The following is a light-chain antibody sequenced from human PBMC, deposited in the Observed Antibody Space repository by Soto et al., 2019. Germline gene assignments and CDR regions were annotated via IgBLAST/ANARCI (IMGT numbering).Light chain of an antibody. CDR3: SSYAGSDTFV. V-gene: IGLV2-8*01. CDR1: SSDVGGYNF. Sequence: QSVLSRPGSASGSPWPPFTNSCTGTSSDVGGYNFVSWYQQHPDKVPKVMIYEVTKRPSGVPDRFSGSKSGNTASLTISGLQAEDEAHYYCSSYAGSDTFVFGTGTKVTVL. CDR2: EVT. J-gene: IGLJ1*01.